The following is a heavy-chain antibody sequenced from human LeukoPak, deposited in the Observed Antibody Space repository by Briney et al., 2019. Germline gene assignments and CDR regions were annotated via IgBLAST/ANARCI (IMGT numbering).Heavy chain of an antibody. CDR2: TSQDGTKN. J-gene: IGHJ4*02. Sequence: QSGGSLRLSCVVSEFAFSNYWMSWVRQAPGKGLERVAHTSQDGTKNYYVDSVKGRFTISRDNAKNSLFLQMNSLRAEDTAVYYCATTVAGYPDDYLDYWGQGTLVTVPS. D-gene: IGHD6-19*01. CDR3: ATTVAGYPDDYLDY. CDR1: EFAFSNYW. V-gene: IGHV3-7*01.